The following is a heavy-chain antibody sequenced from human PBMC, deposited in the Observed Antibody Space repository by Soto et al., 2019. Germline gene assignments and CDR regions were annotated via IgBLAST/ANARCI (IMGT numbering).Heavy chain of an antibody. J-gene: IGHJ4*02. D-gene: IGHD7-27*01. Sequence: GASVNVSCKDSGYTFTSYGISWVRQAPGQGLEWIGWISAYNGNTNYAQKLQGRVTMTTDTSTSTAYMELRSLRYDDTAVYYCARDTGPDWGGYFDYWGQGTLVNVSS. CDR2: ISAYNGNT. CDR1: GYTFTSYG. CDR3: ARDTGPDWGGYFDY. V-gene: IGHV1-18*04.